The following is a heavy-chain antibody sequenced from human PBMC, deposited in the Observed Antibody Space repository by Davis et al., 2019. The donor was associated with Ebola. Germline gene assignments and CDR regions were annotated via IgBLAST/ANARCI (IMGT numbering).Heavy chain of an antibody. J-gene: IGHJ6*02. CDR3: ARYRRLRFRNPSYGMDV. Sequence: GESLKISCAASGFPFSDYYMSWIRQAPGKGLEWVSYISSSGSTIYYADSVKGRFTLSRDKAKNSLYLQMNSLRAEDTAVYYCARYRRLRFRNPSYGMDVWGQGTTVTVSS. CDR1: GFPFSDYY. D-gene: IGHD5-12*01. V-gene: IGHV3-11*01. CDR2: ISSSGSTI.